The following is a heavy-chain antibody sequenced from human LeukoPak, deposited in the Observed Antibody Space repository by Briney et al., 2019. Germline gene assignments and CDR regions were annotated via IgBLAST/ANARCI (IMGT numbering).Heavy chain of an antibody. D-gene: IGHD6-13*01. CDR3: ARSRRAAAGYNWFDP. CDR2: INPNSGGT. Sequence: GASVKVSCKASGYTFTGYYMHWVRQAPGQGLEWMGWINPNSGGTNYAQKFQGRVTMTRDTSISTAYMELSRLRSDDTAVYYCARSRRAAAGYNWFDPWGQGTLVTVSS. J-gene: IGHJ5*02. V-gene: IGHV1-2*02. CDR1: GYTFTGYY.